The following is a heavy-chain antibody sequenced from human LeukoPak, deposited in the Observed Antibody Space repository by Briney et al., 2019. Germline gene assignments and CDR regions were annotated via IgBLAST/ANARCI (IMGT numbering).Heavy chain of an antibody. CDR1: GGTFISYA. J-gene: IGHJ4*02. D-gene: IGHD1-1*01. Sequence: EASVKVSCKASGGTFISYAISWVRQAHGQGLEWMGGIIPIFGTANYAQKFQGRVTITTDESTSTAYMELSRLRSEDTAVYYCARGGKTRFDYWGQGNLVTVSS. V-gene: IGHV1-69*05. CDR3: ARGGKTRFDY. CDR2: IIPIFGTA.